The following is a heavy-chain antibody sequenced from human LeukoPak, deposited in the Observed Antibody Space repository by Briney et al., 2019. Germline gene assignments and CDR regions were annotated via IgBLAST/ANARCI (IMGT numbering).Heavy chain of an antibody. CDR1: GFTFSSYA. V-gene: IGHV3-48*01. CDR2: ISSRSSTI. Sequence: GGSLRLSCAASGFTFSSYAMHWVRQAPGKGLEWVSYISSRSSTIYYADSVKGRFTISRDNAKNSLYLQMNSLRGEDTAVYYCARDGKYSGAFDYWGQGTLVTVSS. J-gene: IGHJ4*02. CDR3: ARDGKYSGAFDY. D-gene: IGHD1-26*01.